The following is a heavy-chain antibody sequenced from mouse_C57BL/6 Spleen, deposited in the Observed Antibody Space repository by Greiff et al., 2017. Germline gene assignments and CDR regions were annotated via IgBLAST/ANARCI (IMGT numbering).Heavy chain of an antibody. CDR2: IDPSDSYT. CDR3: ARWGVTYAMDY. V-gene: IGHV1-69*01. J-gene: IGHJ4*01. Sequence: QVQLQQPGAELVMPGASVKLSCKASGYTFTSYWMHWVKQRPGPGLEWIGEIDPSDSYTTYNQKFKGKSTLTVDKSSSTAYMQLSSLTSEDSAVYYCARWGVTYAMDYWGQGTSVTVSS. CDR1: GYTFTSYW. D-gene: IGHD2-2*01.